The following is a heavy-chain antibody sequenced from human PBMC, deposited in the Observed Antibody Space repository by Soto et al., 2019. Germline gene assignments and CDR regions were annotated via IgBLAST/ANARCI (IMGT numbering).Heavy chain of an antibody. V-gene: IGHV3-33*01. CDR1: GFTFSSYG. J-gene: IGHJ6*02. D-gene: IGHD1-26*01. Sequence: QVQLVASGGGVVQPGRSLRLSCAASGFTFSSYGMHWVRQAPGKGLEWVAVICYDGSKNYYGDSVKGRFTISRDNSKNTLYLEMNSLRAEDTAVYYCARDRGATTVYGMDVWGHGTTVTVSS. CDR2: ICYDGSKN. CDR3: ARDRGATTVYGMDV.